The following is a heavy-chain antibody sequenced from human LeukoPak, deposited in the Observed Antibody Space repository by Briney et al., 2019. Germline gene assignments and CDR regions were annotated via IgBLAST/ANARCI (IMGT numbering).Heavy chain of an antibody. CDR3: ARGTAYCGGDCYFDY. J-gene: IGHJ4*02. D-gene: IGHD2-21*01. Sequence: SVKVSCKASGGTFSSYAISWVRQAPGQGLEWMGGIIPIFGTANYAQKFQGRVTITTDESTSTAYMELSSLRSEDTAVYYCARGTAYCGGDCYFDYWGQGTLVTVSS. V-gene: IGHV1-69*05. CDR1: GGTFSSYA. CDR2: IIPIFGTA.